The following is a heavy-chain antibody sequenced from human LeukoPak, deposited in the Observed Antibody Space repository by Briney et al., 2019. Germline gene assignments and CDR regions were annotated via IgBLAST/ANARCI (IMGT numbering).Heavy chain of an antibody. CDR3: ARVGIAAREEDY. J-gene: IGHJ4*02. Sequence: SETLSLTCTVSGGSISIGSYYWSWIPQPAGKGLEWIGRIYTSGSTNYNPALKSRVTITVDTSNTQFSLNLSSVTAADTAVYYCARVGIAAREEDYWGQGTLVTVSS. CDR1: GGSISIGSYY. CDR2: IYTSGST. V-gene: IGHV4-61*02. D-gene: IGHD6-6*01.